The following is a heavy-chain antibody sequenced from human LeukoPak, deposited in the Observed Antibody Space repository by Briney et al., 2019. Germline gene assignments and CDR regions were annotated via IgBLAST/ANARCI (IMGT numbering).Heavy chain of an antibody. CDR3: AKDWYTSSSRLFYYMDV. J-gene: IGHJ6*03. Sequence: PGGSLRLSCAASGLTFSNYAMSWVRQAPGKGPEWVSAISGSGGSTYYADSVKGRFTISRDNSKNTLYLQMNTLRAEDTAVYYCAKDWYTSSSRLFYYMDVWGKGTTVTVSS. CDR1: GLTFSNYA. V-gene: IGHV3-23*01. D-gene: IGHD6-6*01. CDR2: ISGSGGST.